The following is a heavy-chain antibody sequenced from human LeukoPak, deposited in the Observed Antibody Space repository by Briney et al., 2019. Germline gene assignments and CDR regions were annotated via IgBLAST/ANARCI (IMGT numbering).Heavy chain of an antibody. CDR1: GGSFSGYY. Sequence: SETLSLTCAVYGGSFSGYYWSWIRQPPGKGLEWIGEINHSGSTNYNPSLKSRVTISVDTSKNQFSLKLSSVTAADTAVYYCARQQGGQTYVDYWGQGTLVTVSS. J-gene: IGHJ4*02. CDR2: INHSGST. CDR3: ARQQGGQTYVDY. V-gene: IGHV4-34*01.